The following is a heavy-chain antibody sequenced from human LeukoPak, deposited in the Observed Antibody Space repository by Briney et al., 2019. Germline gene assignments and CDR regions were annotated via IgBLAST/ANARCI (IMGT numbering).Heavy chain of an antibody. CDR3: AKVSIPRYCSGGSCEMTN. CDR1: GFTVSSNY. V-gene: IGHV3-53*05. J-gene: IGHJ4*02. D-gene: IGHD2-15*01. CDR2: MYSGGST. Sequence: PGGSLRLSCAVSGFTVSSNYMNWVRQAPRKGLEWVSVMYSGGSTYYADSVKGRFTISRDNSKNTLYLQMNSLRAEDTAVYYCAKVSIPRYCSGGSCEMTNWGQGTLVTVSS.